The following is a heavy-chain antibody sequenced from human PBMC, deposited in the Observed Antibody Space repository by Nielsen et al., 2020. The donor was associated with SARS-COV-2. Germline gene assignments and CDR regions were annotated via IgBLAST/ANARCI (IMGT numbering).Heavy chain of an antibody. CDR3: ARGLWSGYSLDWFDP. CDR2: DYYRGTT. J-gene: IGHJ5*02. V-gene: IGHV4-39*07. Sequence: PETLSLTCTVSGGSLTSGGYYWGWLRQPPGKGLEFIGRDYYRGTTYYNPSLKSRATISLDTSMNQFSLNLNSVTAADTAVYYCARGLWSGYSLDWFDPWGQGTLVTVSS. D-gene: IGHD3-3*01. CDR1: GGSLTSGGYY.